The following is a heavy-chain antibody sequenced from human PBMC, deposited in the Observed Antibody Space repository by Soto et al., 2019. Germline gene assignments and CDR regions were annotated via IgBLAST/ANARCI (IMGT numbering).Heavy chain of an antibody. J-gene: IGHJ4*02. Sequence: PGGSLRLSCAASGFTFSSYGMHWVRQAPGKGLEWVAVIWYDGSNKYYADSVKGRFTISRDNSKNTLYLQMNSLRAEDTAVYYCARYNHYDSSGYYPQGFDYWGQGTLVTVSS. CDR1: GFTFSSYG. CDR2: IWYDGSNK. V-gene: IGHV3-33*01. D-gene: IGHD3-22*01. CDR3: ARYNHYDSSGYYPQGFDY.